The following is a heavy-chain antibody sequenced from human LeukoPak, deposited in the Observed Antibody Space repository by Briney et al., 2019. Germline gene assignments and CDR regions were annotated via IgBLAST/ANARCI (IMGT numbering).Heavy chain of an antibody. D-gene: IGHD5-18*01. V-gene: IGHV3-11*01. CDR2: ISSSGSTI. J-gene: IGHJ4*02. CDR1: GFTFSDYY. CDR3: AREGIQLWLRSIDY. Sequence: GGSLRLSCAASGFTFSDYYMSWIRQAPGKGLEWVSHISSSGSTIYYADSVKGRFTISRDNAKNSLYLQMNSLRAEDTAVYYCAREGIQLWLRSIDYWGQGTLVTVSS.